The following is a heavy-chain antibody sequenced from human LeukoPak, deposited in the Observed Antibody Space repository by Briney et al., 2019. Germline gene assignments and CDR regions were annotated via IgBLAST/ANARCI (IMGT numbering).Heavy chain of an antibody. J-gene: IGHJ3*02. V-gene: IGHV3-21*01. CDR2: ISSSSSYI. CDR3: ARLDRGTIDI. Sequence: GGSLRLSCAASGFTFSSYSMNWVRQAPGKGLEWVSSISSSSSYIYYADSVKGRFTIFRDNAKNSLYLQMNSLRAEDTAVYYCARLDRGTIDIWGQGTMVTVSS. D-gene: IGHD2-2*03. CDR1: GFTFSSYS.